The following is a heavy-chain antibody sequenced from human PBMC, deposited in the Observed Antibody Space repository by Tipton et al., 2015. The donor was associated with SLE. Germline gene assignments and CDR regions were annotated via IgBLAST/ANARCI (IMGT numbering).Heavy chain of an antibody. CDR2: AYYSGST. CDR1: GGSIDTYH. J-gene: IGHJ5*02. V-gene: IGHV4-59*06. D-gene: IGHD2-2*01. Sequence: TLSLTCTVSGGSIDTYHWTWVRQPPGKGLEWIGNAYYSGSTYYNPSLKSRVTMSVDTSKNHFSLNLNSVTAADTAVYYCARSGALVPAAITWLDPWGQGTLVTVSS. CDR3: ARSGALVPAAITWLDP.